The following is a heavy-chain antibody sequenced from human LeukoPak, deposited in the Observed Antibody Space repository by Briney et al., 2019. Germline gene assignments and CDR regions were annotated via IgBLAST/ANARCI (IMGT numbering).Heavy chain of an antibody. V-gene: IGHV3-7*01. J-gene: IGHJ4*02. Sequence: GGSLRLSCAAFGFTFSSYWMSWVRQAPGKGLEWVANIKQDGSETYYMDSVKGRFTISRDNAKNSLYLQMNSLRVEDTAVYYCARVSGLDYWGQGTLVTVSS. CDR1: GFTFSSYW. CDR3: ARVSGLDY. CDR2: IKQDGSET.